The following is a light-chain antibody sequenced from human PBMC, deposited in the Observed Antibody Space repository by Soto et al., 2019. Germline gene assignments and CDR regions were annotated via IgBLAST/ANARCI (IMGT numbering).Light chain of an antibody. V-gene: IGKV1-39*01. Sequence: DIQMTQTQPSLSLSVGDRVTITCRASQDMSNSLNWYQQKPGKSPRALIYGASSLASGVPSRFSGRGSGTDFTLSISSLQSEDFATYFCQQCYSSPCTFGQGTSLRIK. J-gene: IGKJ2*02. CDR1: QDMSNS. CDR3: QQCYSSPCT. CDR2: GAS.